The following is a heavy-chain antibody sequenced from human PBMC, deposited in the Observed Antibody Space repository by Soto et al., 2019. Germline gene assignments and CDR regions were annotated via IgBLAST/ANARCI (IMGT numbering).Heavy chain of an antibody. V-gene: IGHV3-21*01. Sequence: EVQLVESGGGLVKPGGSLRLSCAASGFTFSSYSMNWVRQAPGKGLEWVSSISSSSSYIYYADSVKGRFTISRDNAKNSLYLQMNSLRAADTAVYYCARSGYYGSGSYYFAYWGQGTLVTVSS. CDR2: ISSSSSYI. J-gene: IGHJ4*02. D-gene: IGHD3-10*01. CDR3: ARSGYYGSGSYYFAY. CDR1: GFTFSSYS.